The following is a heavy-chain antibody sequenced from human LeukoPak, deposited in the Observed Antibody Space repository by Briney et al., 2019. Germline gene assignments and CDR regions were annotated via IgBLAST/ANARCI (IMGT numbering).Heavy chain of an antibody. J-gene: IGHJ4*02. Sequence: GGSLRLSCAASGFTFITYAMSWVRQAPGKGREWVSAISGSGGSTYYADSVKGRFTISRDNSKNTLYLQMNSLRAEDTAVYYCAKDLSGYDFWSGYHGGGYWGQGTLVTVSS. CDR2: ISGSGGST. V-gene: IGHV3-23*01. CDR3: AKDLSGYDFWSGYHGGGY. D-gene: IGHD3-3*01. CDR1: GFTFITYA.